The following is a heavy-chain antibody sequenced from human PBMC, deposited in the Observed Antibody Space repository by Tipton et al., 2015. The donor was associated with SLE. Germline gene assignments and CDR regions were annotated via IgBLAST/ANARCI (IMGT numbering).Heavy chain of an antibody. CDR2: ISSDSNSI. D-gene: IGHD6-13*01. CDR1: GFPFNLYS. V-gene: IGHV3-48*04. CDR3: AREAGTSTWSPVDP. Sequence: QLVQSGGGLVQPGGSLRLSCAASGFPFNLYSMNWVRQAPGKGLEWISKISSDSNSIFYGDSVKGRFTTSRDNAKNSLYLQMNSLRAEDTAVYYCAREAGTSTWSPVDPWGQGTLVTVSS. J-gene: IGHJ5*02.